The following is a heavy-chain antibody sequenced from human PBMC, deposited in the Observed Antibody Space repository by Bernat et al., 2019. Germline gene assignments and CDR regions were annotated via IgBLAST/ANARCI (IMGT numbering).Heavy chain of an antibody. J-gene: IGHJ4*02. CDR1: GFTFSSNA. Sequence: EVQLLESGGDLVQPGGSLRLSCVASGFTFSSNAMAWVRQAPGKGLEWLSAISGSGGSTYYADSVKGRFTISRDNSKSTLYLQMNSLRAEDTAVYFCAKEYVSRSSLSFDYWGQATLVTVSS. CDR2: ISGSGGST. V-gene: IGHV3-23*01. D-gene: IGHD3-16*01. CDR3: AKEYVSRSSLSFDY.